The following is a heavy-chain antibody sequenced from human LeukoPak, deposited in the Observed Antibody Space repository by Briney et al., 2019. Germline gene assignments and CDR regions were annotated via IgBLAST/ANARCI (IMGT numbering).Heavy chain of an antibody. J-gene: IGHJ6*02. CDR1: GGTFSSYA. V-gene: IGHV1-8*02. Sequence: GASVKVSCKASGGTFSSYAINWVRQATGQGLEWMGWMNPNSGNTGYAQKFQGRVTMTRNTSISTAYMELSSLRSEDTAVYYCARGRFLEWLFYYYYYGMDVWGQGTTVTVSS. CDR3: ARGRFLEWLFYYYYYGMDV. D-gene: IGHD3-3*01. CDR2: MNPNSGNT.